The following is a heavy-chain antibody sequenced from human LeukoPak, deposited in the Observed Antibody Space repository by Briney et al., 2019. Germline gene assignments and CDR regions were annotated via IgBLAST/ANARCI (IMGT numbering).Heavy chain of an antibody. CDR3: AAYTAVAGTLLDYYYYYGMDV. CDR1: GGTFSSYA. V-gene: IGHV1-69*13. CDR2: IIPIFGTA. D-gene: IGHD6-19*01. J-gene: IGHJ6*02. Sequence: GASVNVSCKASGGTFSSYAISWVRQAPGQGLEWMGGIIPIFGTANYAQKFQGRVTITADESTSTAYMELSSLRSEDTAVYYCAAYTAVAGTLLDYYYYYGMDVWGQGTTVTVSS.